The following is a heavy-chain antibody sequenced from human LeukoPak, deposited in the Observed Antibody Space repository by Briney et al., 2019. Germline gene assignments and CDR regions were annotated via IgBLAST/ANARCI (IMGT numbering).Heavy chain of an antibody. Sequence: PGGSLRLSCAASGFTFSSYSMNWVRQAPGKGLEWVSSISSSSRYIYYADSVKGRFTISRDNAKNSLYLQMNSLRAEDTAVYYCASAAPTRPDYWGQGTLVTVSS. CDR2: ISSSSRYI. CDR3: ASAAPTRPDY. CDR1: GFTFSSYS. J-gene: IGHJ4*02. D-gene: IGHD6-25*01. V-gene: IGHV3-21*01.